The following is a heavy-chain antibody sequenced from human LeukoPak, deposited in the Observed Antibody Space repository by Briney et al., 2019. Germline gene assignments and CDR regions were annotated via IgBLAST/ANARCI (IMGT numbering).Heavy chain of an antibody. CDR3: ARVLYTNGWSDALDV. CDR1: GFTFNRHR. J-gene: IGHJ3*01. CDR2: INQDGSQT. V-gene: IGHV3-7*01. D-gene: IGHD6-19*01. Sequence: GGSLRLSCAASGFTFNRHRMSWVRQAPGKGLEWVANINQDGSQTYYADSVKGRFTISRDNVKSSVFLQMHSLRAEDTAVFYCARVLYTNGWSDALDVWGRGTMVTVSA.